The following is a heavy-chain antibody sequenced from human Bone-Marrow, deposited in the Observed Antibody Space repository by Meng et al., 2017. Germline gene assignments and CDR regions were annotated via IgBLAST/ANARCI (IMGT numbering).Heavy chain of an antibody. CDR1: GGSFSGYY. V-gene: IGHV4-34*01. CDR3: ARNRITGTTDY. CDR2: INHSGST. Sequence: GSLRLSCAVYGGSFSGYYWSWIRQPPGKGLEWIGEINHSGSTNYNPSLKSRVTISVDTSKNQFSLKLSSVTAADTAVYYCARNRITGTTDYWGQGTLVPSPQ. J-gene: IGHJ4*02. D-gene: IGHD1-7*01.